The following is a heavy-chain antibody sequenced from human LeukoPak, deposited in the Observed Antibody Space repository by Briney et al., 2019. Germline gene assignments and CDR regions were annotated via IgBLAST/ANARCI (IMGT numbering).Heavy chain of an antibody. CDR2: IYYSGTT. Sequence: SETLSLTCTVSGGSISNYYWGWIRQPPGKGLEWIGSIYYSGTTYYNPSLKSRVTISVDTSKNQFSLKLTSVTAADTAVYYCARHADSGFGELAFDYWGQGTLVTVSS. CDR1: GGSISNYY. D-gene: IGHD3-10*01. CDR3: ARHADSGFGELAFDY. V-gene: IGHV4-39*01. J-gene: IGHJ4*02.